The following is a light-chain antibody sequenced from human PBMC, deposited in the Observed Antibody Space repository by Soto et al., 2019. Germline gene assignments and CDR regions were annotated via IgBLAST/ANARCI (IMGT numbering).Light chain of an antibody. CDR2: DAS. J-gene: IGKJ2*01. CDR3: QQYGSSPYT. V-gene: IGKV3-11*01. Sequence: EIVLTQSPATVSLSPGERATLSCRASQSVSTFLAWYQQKPGQAPRLLIYDASNRATGIPARFSGSGSGTDFILTISSLEPEDFAVYYCQQYGSSPYTFGQGTKLEIK. CDR1: QSVSTF.